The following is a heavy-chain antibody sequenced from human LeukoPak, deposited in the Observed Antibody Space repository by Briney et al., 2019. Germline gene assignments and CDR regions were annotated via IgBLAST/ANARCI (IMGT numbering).Heavy chain of an antibody. J-gene: IGHJ4*02. V-gene: IGHV3-30*18. D-gene: IGHD3-22*01. CDR1: GFTFSTFG. CDR3: AKDSSGDTYYDGSGFSFH. Sequence: QPGRSLRLSCAASGFTFSTFGIHWVRQAPGKGLEWVTVISEDGNNQYFEDSVKGRFIISRDNSKTTLYLQMNSLRPEDTAVYYCAKDSSGDTYYDGSGFSFHWGQGTVVTVSS. CDR2: ISEDGNNQ.